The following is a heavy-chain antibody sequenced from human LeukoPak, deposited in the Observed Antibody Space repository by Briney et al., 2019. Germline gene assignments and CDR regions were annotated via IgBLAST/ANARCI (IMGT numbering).Heavy chain of an antibody. Sequence: SETLSLTCTVSGGSISSYYWSWIRQPAEKGLEWIGRIYTSGSTNYNPSLKSRVTMSVDTSKNQFSLELSSVTAADTAVYYCATTMKSYGSRNDAFDIWGQGTMVTVSS. CDR3: ATTMKSYGSRNDAFDI. V-gene: IGHV4-4*07. CDR1: GGSISSYY. J-gene: IGHJ3*02. CDR2: IYTSGST. D-gene: IGHD5-18*01.